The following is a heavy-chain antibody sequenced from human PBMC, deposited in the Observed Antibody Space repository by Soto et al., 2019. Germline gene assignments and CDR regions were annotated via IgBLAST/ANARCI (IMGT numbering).Heavy chain of an antibody. D-gene: IGHD3-22*01. J-gene: IGHJ4*02. CDR1: GFTVSSNY. CDR3: ARGVYYYDSSVGFDY. V-gene: IGHV3-53*01. Sequence: GGSLRLSCAASGFTVSSNYMSWVRQAPGKGLEWVSVIYSGGSTYYADSVKGRFTISRDNSKNTLYLQMNSLRAEDTAVYYCARGVYYYDSSVGFDYWGQGTLVTVSS. CDR2: IYSGGST.